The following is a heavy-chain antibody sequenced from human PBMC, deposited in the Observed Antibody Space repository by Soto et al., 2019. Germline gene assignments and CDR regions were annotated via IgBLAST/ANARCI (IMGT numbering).Heavy chain of an antibody. CDR2: ISNHGGST. Sequence: GGSLRLSCSASGFTFSSFAMHWVRQAPDKGLHYVSAISNHGGSTYYADSVKGRFTMSRDNSKSTLFLQMSSLSPEDTGVYYCVKSVVSSIRGFSYYYRWDVWGQGTTVTVSS. V-gene: IGHV3-64D*06. J-gene: IGHJ6*02. D-gene: IGHD3-3*01. CDR3: VKSVVSSIRGFSYYYRWDV. CDR1: GFTFSSFA.